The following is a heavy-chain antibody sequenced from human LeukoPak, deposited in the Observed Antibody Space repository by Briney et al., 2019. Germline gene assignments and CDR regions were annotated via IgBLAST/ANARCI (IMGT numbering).Heavy chain of an antibody. CDR2: INHSGST. J-gene: IGHJ4*02. Sequence: SETLSFTCAVYGGSFSGYYWSWIRQPPGNGLEWIGEINHSGSTNYNPSLKSRVTISVDTSKNQFSLKLSSVTAADTAVYYCASLVDTAMVFDYWGQGTLVTVSS. D-gene: IGHD5-18*01. CDR3: ASLVDTAMVFDY. V-gene: IGHV4-34*01. CDR1: GGSFSGYY.